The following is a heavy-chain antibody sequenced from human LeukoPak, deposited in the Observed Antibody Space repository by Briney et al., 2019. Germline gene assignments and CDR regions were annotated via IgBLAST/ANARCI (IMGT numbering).Heavy chain of an antibody. D-gene: IGHD5-24*01. CDR3: ARDIQLSP. CDR1: GFTFRGSA. V-gene: IGHV3-23*01. J-gene: IGHJ3*01. CDR2: ISYYDNNP. Sequence: GGSVRLSCVASGFTFRGSAMSGLREAAGRGLAWVPLISYYDNNPPSADSVRGRYTISRDNSNDTLSLEMPSLRAENTAIYYCARDIQLSPWGLGTMVTVSS.